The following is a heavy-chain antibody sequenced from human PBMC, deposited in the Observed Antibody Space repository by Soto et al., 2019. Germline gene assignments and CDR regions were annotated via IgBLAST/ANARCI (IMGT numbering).Heavy chain of an antibody. CDR2: INSDGSST. Sequence: PGGSLRLSCAASGFSFSSYWMHWVRQAPGKGLVWVSRINSDGSSTSYADSVKGRFTISRDNAKNTLYLQMNSLRAEDTAVYYCARGGYCSSTSSYKFRWFDPWGQGTLVTVYS. J-gene: IGHJ5*02. CDR1: GFSFSSYW. V-gene: IGHV3-74*01. D-gene: IGHD2-2*02. CDR3: ARGGYCSSTSSYKFRWFDP.